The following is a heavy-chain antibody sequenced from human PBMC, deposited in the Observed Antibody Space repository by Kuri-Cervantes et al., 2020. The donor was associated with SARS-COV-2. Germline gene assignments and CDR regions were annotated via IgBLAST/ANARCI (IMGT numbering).Heavy chain of an antibody. CDR1: GFTFSFHS. J-gene: IGHJ6*03. CDR3: ARAVGSSSAGDYSMDV. V-gene: IGHV3-21*01. D-gene: IGHD6-6*01. Sequence: GESLKISCAASGFTFSFHSMNWVRQAPGKGLEWVSSISSSSTYIYYPDSVKGRFTNSRDNAKNSLFLQMNSLRADDTAVYYCARAVGSSSAGDYSMDVWGKGTMVTVSS. CDR2: ISSSSTYI.